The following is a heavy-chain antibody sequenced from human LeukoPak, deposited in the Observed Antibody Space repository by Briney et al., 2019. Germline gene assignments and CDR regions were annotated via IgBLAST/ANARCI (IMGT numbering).Heavy chain of an antibody. D-gene: IGHD4-17*01. CDR1: GGTFSSYA. CDR3: ARDPAYGDSYNWFDP. V-gene: IGHV1-69*13. J-gene: IGHJ5*02. Sequence: SVKVSCKAFGGTFSSYAISWVRQAPGQGLEWMGGIIPIFGTANYAQKFQGRVTITADESTSTAYMGLSSLRSEDTAVYYCARDPAYGDSYNWFDPWGQGTLVTVSS. CDR2: IIPIFGTA.